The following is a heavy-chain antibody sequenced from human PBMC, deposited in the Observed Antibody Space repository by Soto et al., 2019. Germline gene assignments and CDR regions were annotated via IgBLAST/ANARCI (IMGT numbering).Heavy chain of an antibody. D-gene: IGHD5-12*01. Sequence: QVQLVQSGAEVKKPGASVKVSCKASGYTFTSYGIDWVRQAHGQGLEWMGWISANNGNTHYAQKLQGRVTMTTDTSTSSDYMALRSLRSDDTAVYYCARVQSGYDFVYWGQGTLVPVSS. J-gene: IGHJ4*02. CDR1: GYTFTSYG. CDR2: ISANNGNT. V-gene: IGHV1-18*01. CDR3: ARVQSGYDFVY.